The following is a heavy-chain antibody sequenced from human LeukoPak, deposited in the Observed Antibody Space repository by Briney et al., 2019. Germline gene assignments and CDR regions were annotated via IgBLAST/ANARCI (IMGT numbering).Heavy chain of an antibody. V-gene: IGHV1-2*02. Sequence: ASVKVSCKASGYRITGYYMDCVPQAPGQGLEWMGWINPNSGVTKYAQKFQGRVTMSKDTSTNTAYMELSRLRSDDPAVYYCARGTGSSWFDPWGQGTLVTVSS. CDR1: GYRITGYY. D-gene: IGHD3-10*01. CDR3: ARGTGSSWFDP. CDR2: INPNSGVT. J-gene: IGHJ5*02.